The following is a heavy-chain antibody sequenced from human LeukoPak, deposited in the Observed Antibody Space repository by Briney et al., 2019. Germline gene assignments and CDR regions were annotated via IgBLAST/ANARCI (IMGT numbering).Heavy chain of an antibody. Sequence: PGGSLSLSCAASGFTFSSYAMSWVRQAPGKGLEWVSAISGSGGSTYYADSVKGRFTISRDNSKNTLYLQMNSLRAEDTAVYYCAKLPVGYDILTGYYGTFDYWGQGTLVTVSS. D-gene: IGHD3-9*01. CDR3: AKLPVGYDILTGYYGTFDY. V-gene: IGHV3-23*01. J-gene: IGHJ4*02. CDR2: ISGSGGST. CDR1: GFTFSSYA.